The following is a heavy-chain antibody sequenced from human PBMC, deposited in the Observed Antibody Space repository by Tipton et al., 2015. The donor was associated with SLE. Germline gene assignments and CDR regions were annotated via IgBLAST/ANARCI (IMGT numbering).Heavy chain of an antibody. V-gene: IGHV3-15*01. J-gene: IGHJ3*01. CDR2: IKSKTDGGTT. CDR1: GFTFSNAW. Sequence: GSLRLSCAASGFTFSNAWMSWVRQAPGKGLEWVGRIKSKTDGGTTDYAAPVKGRLTISRDDSKNTLYLQMNSLKTEDTAVYYCCFPGLYYFDSSGYPAVWGQGTMVTVS. CDR3: CFPGLYYFDSSGYPAV. D-gene: IGHD3-22*01.